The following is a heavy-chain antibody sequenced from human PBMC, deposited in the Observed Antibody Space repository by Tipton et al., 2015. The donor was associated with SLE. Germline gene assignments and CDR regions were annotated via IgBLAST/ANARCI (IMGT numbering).Heavy chain of an antibody. CDR2: IYGSGNS. CDR3: ARDPPSSYYYGMDV. D-gene: IGHD3-16*01. CDR1: VGSIRSSSFY. J-gene: IGHJ6*02. V-gene: IGHV4-39*07. Sequence: TLSLTCTVSVGSIRSSSFYWDWIRQPPGKGLEWIGSIYGSGNSYYNPSLRSRVTISVDTSKNQFSLKLSSVTAADTAVYYCARDPPSSYYYGMDVWGQGTTVTVFS.